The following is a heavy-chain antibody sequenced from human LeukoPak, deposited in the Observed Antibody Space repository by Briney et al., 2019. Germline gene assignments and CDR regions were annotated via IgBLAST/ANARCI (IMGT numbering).Heavy chain of an antibody. CDR2: IYDSRNT. CDR3: ARAYDDA. J-gene: IGHJ3*01. CDR1: GDSISSYY. D-gene: IGHD3-16*01. V-gene: IGHV4-59*01. Sequence: SETLSLTCTVSGDSISSYYWSWIRQPPGKALEWIGYIYDSRNTNYNPSLKSRVTISIDTSKNQFSLKLRSVTAADTAVYYCARAYDDAWGQGKMVTVSS.